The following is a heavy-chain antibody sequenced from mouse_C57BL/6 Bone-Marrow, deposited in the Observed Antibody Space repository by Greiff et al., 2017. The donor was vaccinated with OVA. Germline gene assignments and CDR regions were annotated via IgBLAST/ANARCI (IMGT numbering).Heavy chain of an antibody. CDR1: GFTFSSYA. Sequence: EVKVVESGGGLVKPGGSLKLSCAASGFTFSSYAMSWVRQTPGKRLEWVATISDGGSDTYYPDNVKGRFTISRDNDKNNLYLQMSHLKSEDTVMYYCARGGSNYGAMDYWGQGTAVTVSS. V-gene: IGHV5-4*03. D-gene: IGHD2-5*01. CDR3: ARGGSNYGAMDY. J-gene: IGHJ4*01. CDR2: ISDGGSDT.